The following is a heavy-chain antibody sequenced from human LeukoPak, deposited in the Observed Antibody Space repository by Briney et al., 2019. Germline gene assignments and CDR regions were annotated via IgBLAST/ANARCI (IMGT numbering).Heavy chain of an antibody. Sequence: HPGGSLRLSCAASGFTFSSYSMNWVRQAPGKGLEWVSAISGSGGSTYYADSVKGRFTISRDNSKNTLCLQMNSLRAEDTAVYYCAKPGLVVVPAAIPAALYYFDYWGQGTLVTVSS. CDR3: AKPGLVVVPAAIPAALYYFDY. V-gene: IGHV3-23*01. J-gene: IGHJ4*02. CDR1: GFTFSSYS. CDR2: ISGSGGST. D-gene: IGHD2-2*02.